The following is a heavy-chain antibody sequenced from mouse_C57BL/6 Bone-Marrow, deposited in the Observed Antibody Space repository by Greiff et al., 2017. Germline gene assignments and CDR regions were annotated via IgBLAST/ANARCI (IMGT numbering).Heavy chain of an antibody. CDR2: IYPRAGST. Sequence: VQLQQSGPELVKPGASVKLSCKASGYTFTSYDINWVKQRPGQGLEWIGWIYPRAGSTKYNEKFKGKATLTVDTSSSTAYMELHSLTSEDSAVYFCARRGLDGNYPGYWGQGTTLTVSS. CDR3: ARRGLDGNYPGY. J-gene: IGHJ2*01. V-gene: IGHV1-85*01. CDR1: GYTFTSYD. D-gene: IGHD2-1*01.